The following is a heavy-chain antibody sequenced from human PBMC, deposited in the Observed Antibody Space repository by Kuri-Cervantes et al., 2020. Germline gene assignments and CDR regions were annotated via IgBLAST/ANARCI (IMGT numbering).Heavy chain of an antibody. CDR1: KFIFSSYW. D-gene: IGHD3-22*01. CDR2: IKQDGSEK. Sequence: GGSLRLSCAASKFIFSSYWMSWVRQAPGKGLEWVANIKQDGSEKYYVDSVKGRFTISRDNAKNSLYLQMNSLRVEDTALFYCTRDDYHDSSGFYMDVWGKGTTVTVSS. J-gene: IGHJ6*03. V-gene: IGHV3-7*01. CDR3: TRDDYHDSSGFYMDV.